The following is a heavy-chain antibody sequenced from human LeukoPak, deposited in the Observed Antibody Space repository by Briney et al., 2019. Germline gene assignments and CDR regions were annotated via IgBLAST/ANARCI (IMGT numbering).Heavy chain of an antibody. D-gene: IGHD2-2*01. J-gene: IGHJ6*03. CDR3: ARGLLKGQLHLGYSYYMDV. CDR1: AYSISSGYY. CDR2: IYQSGST. Sequence: SEALSLTCAVSAYSISSGYYWGWVRQPPGKGLEWIGSIYQSGSTYYNPSLKSRVTISIDTSKNQFSLKLSSVTAADTAVYYCARGLLKGQLHLGYSYYMDVWGKGTTITVSS. V-gene: IGHV4-38-2*01.